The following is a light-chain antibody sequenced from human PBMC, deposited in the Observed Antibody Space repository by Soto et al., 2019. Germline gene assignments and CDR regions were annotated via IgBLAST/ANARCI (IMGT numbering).Light chain of an antibody. Sequence: QSALTQPASVSGSPGQSITISCTGTSSDVGGYKFVSWYQQHPDKAPKLMIYEVSNRPSGVSSRFSDSKSGNTASLTISGLQADDEADYYYTSYTTRSKSVLFGGGTKLTVL. J-gene: IGLJ2*01. CDR2: EVS. CDR3: TSYTTRSKSVL. V-gene: IGLV2-14*01. CDR1: SSDVGGYKF.